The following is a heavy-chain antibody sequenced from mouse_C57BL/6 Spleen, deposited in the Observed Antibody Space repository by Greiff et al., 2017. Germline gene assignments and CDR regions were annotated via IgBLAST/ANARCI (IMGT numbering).Heavy chain of an antibody. CDR1: GYTFTDYY. CDR3: ARQLRLPDY. V-gene: IGHV1-26*01. Sequence: EVQLHQSGPGLVKPGASVKISCKASGYTFTDYYMNWVKQSHGKSLEWIGDINPNNGGTSYNQKFKGKATLTVDKSSSTAYMALRSLTSEDSAVYYCARQLRLPDYWGQGTTLTVSS. J-gene: IGHJ2*01. CDR2: INPNNGGT. D-gene: IGHD3-2*02.